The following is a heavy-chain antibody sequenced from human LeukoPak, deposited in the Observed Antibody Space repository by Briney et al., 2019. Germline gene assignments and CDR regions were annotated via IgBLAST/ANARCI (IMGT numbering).Heavy chain of an antibody. D-gene: IGHD6-19*01. CDR3: ARAEDSSGWYSASFDY. CDR1: GFTFSSYW. Sequence: GGSLRLSCAASGFTFSSYWMSWVRQAPGKGLEWVANIKQDGSEKYYVDSVKGRFTISRDNAKNTLYLQMNSLRAEDTAVYYCARAEDSSGWYSASFDYWGQGTLVTVSS. CDR2: IKQDGSEK. V-gene: IGHV3-7*03. J-gene: IGHJ4*02.